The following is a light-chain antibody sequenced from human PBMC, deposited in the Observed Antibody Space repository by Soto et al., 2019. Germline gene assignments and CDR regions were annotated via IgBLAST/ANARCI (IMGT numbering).Light chain of an antibody. CDR3: QQRSNCL. Sequence: EIVLTHSPATLSLSPGERATLSCRASQSVSSYLAWYQQKPGQAPRLLIYDASNRATGIPARFSGSGSGTDFTLTISSLEPEDFAVYYCQQRSNCLFGQGTRLEIK. V-gene: IGKV3-11*01. J-gene: IGKJ5*01. CDR1: QSVSSY. CDR2: DAS.